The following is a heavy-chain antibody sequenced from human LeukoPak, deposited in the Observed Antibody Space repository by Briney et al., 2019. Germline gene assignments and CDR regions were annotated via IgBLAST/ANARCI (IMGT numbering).Heavy chain of an antibody. CDR1: AGSFSGYY. CDR2: INHSGST. Sequence: TLSPTRALDAGSFSGYYWRWIRHPPGRGLEWNGEINHSGSTNYNPSLKSQVTISVDTDTNQCSLKLSSGTAADTAVYYCARGKNLQGRRGRSRAFDYWGQGTLVTVSS. J-gene: IGHJ4*02. CDR3: ARGKNLQGRRGRSRAFDY. D-gene: IGHD6-25*01. V-gene: IGHV4-34*01.